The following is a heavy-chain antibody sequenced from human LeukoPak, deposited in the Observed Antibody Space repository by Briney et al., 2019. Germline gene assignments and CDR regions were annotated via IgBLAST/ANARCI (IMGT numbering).Heavy chain of an antibody. CDR3: ATRGQSGHHYYYMDV. CDR1: GGSFSGYY. CDR2: INHSGST. J-gene: IGHJ6*03. Sequence: SETLSLTCAVYGGSFSGYYWSWIRQPPGKGLEWIGEINHSGSTNYNPSLKSRVTISVDMSKNQFSLKLSSVTAADTAVYYCATRGQSGHHYYYMDVWGKGTTVTVSS. D-gene: IGHD3-16*01. V-gene: IGHV4-34*01.